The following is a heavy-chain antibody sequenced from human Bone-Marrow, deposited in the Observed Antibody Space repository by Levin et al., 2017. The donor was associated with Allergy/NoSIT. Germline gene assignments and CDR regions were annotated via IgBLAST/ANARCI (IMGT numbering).Heavy chain of an antibody. Sequence: SETLSLTCIVSGDSVSGGPHYWSWIRQPPGKGLEWIGFIYYSGSSNYNPSVKSRVTMSLDTSKNHFSLDLSSVTAADTAVYYCARGRKEGNTGYDFVYWGQGALVTVSS. CDR2: IYYSGSS. V-gene: IGHV4-61*03. CDR3: ARGRKEGNTGYDFVY. CDR1: GDSVSGGPHY. D-gene: IGHD3-16*01. J-gene: IGHJ4*02.